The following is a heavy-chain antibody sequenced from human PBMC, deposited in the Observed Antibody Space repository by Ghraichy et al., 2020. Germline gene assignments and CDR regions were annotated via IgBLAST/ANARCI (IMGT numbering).Heavy chain of an antibody. CDR3: ASNTGWDVQN. V-gene: IGHV4-61*01. CDR1: GASVSSTYYY. Sequence: SQTHSLTCPVSGASVSSTYYYWSWIRQPPGKGLDWIGYIYYSGTNYNPSLKSRVTISVDTSKNQFSLKLTSVTAADTAVYYCASNTGWDVQNWGQGTLVTVSS. CDR2: IYYSGT. D-gene: IGHD6-19*01. J-gene: IGHJ4*02.